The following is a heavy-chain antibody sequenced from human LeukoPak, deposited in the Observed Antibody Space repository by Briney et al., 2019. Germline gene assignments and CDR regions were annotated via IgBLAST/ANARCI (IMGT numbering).Heavy chain of an antibody. CDR3: ARAGDRFDP. D-gene: IGHD3-10*01. CDR2: IYYSGST. CDR1: GGSISGYY. Sequence: SETLSLTCTVSGGSISGYYWSWIRQPPGKGLEWIGYIYYSGSTNYNPSLRSRVTISLDTSKNQFSLKVTSVTAADTAVYYCARAGDRFDPWGQGTLVTVSS. V-gene: IGHV4-59*01. J-gene: IGHJ5*02.